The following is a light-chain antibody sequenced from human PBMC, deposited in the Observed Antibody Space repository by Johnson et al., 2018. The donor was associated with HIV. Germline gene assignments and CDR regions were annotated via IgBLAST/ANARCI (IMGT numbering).Light chain of an antibody. V-gene: IGLV1-51*01. J-gene: IGLJ1*01. Sequence: HSVLTQPPSVSAAPGQKVTISCSGSSSNIGNNYVSWYQQLPGTAPKLLIYDNNKRPSGIPDRLSGSKSGTSATLGITGLQTGDEADYYCGTWDSSLSAYVFGTGTKVTAL. CDR1: SSNIGNNY. CDR2: DNN. CDR3: GTWDSSLSAYV.